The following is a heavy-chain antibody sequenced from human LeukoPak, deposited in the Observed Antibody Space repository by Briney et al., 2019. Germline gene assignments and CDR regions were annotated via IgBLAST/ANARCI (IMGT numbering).Heavy chain of an antibody. Sequence: GGSLRLPCAASGFTFSSYWMNWVRLTPGKGLEWVGNINQDGSEKYYVDSVKGRFTISRDNAKNSVYLQMNSLRAEDTALYYCARDGVAPGMYFDHWGQGALVTVSS. D-gene: IGHD6-13*01. V-gene: IGHV3-7*01. CDR1: GFTFSSYW. CDR2: INQDGSEK. J-gene: IGHJ4*02. CDR3: ARDGVAPGMYFDH.